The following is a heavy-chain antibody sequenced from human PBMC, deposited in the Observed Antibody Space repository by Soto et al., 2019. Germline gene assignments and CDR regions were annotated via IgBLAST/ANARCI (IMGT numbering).Heavy chain of an antibody. D-gene: IGHD6-13*01. V-gene: IGHV3-30-3*01. CDR3: ARDYHSSSWLDY. CDR1: GFTFSSYA. CDR2: ISYDGSNK. J-gene: IGHJ4*02. Sequence: QVQLVESGGGVVQPGRSLRLSCAASGFTFSSYAMHWVRQAPGKGLEWVAVISYDGSNKYYADSVKGRFTISRDNSKNTLYLQMNSLRAEDTAVYYCARDYHSSSWLDYWGQGTLVTVSS.